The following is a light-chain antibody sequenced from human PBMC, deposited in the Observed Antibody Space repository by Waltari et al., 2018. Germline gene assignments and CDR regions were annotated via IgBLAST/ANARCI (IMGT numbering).Light chain of an antibody. CDR3: QQSFRTPIT. Sequence: DIQLTQSPSSLSASVGDSVTITCRASQNVSNYLHWYQQKPGEAPNLLIYVASRLQSGVPSRFSGSGFATDFSLTIASLEAEDFATYFCQQSFRTPITFGQGTRLENK. CDR1: QNVSNY. J-gene: IGKJ5*01. CDR2: VAS. V-gene: IGKV1-39*01.